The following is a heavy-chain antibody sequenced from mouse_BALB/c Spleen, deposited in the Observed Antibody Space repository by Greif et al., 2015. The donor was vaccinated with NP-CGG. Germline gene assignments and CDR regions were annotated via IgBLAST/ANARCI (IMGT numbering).Heavy chain of an antibody. D-gene: IGHD1-1*02. CDR1: GFHIKDTY. J-gene: IGHJ2*01. CDR2: IAPANGNT. CDR3: ARGGGLYYFDY. V-gene: IGHV14-3*02. Sequence: EVQGVESGAELVKPGASVKLSCTASGFHIKDTYMHWVKQRPEHGLEWIGRIAPANGNTKYDPKFQGKATITADTSSNTAYRQLSSLTSEDTAVYYCARGGGLYYFDYGGQGTTLTVSS.